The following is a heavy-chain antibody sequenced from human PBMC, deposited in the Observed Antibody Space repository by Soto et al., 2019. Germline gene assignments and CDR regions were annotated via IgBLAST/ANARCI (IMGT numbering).Heavy chain of an antibody. CDR2: IYSGGST. Sequence: PGGSQRLSCAASGVTVRSNYMRWVRQAPGKGLEWVSVIYSGGSTYYADSVKGRFTISRDNSKNTLYLQMNSLRAEDTAVYYCAREVVTAIKYYYYGMDVWGQGTTVTVSS. CDR1: GVTVRSNY. V-gene: IGHV3-66*01. D-gene: IGHD2-21*02. CDR3: AREVVTAIKYYYYGMDV. J-gene: IGHJ6*02.